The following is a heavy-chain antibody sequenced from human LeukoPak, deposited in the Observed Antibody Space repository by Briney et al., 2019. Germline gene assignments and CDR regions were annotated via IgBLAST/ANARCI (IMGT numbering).Heavy chain of an antibody. CDR2: MNPSSGNT. J-gene: IGHJ6*02. Sequence: GASVKVSCKASGYTFTSYYMHWVRQATGQGLEWMGWMNPSSGNTGYAQKFQGRVSMTRDTSISTAYMELSSLRSEDTAVYYCARGPVEAVFGVSTEDWGQGTTVTVSS. V-gene: IGHV1-8*02. D-gene: IGHD3-10*02. CDR3: ARGPVEAVFGVSTED. CDR1: GYTFTSYY.